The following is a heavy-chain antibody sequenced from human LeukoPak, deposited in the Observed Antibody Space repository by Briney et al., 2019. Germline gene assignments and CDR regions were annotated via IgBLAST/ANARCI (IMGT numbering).Heavy chain of an antibody. J-gene: IGHJ4*02. CDR2: IRSKANSYAT. CDR3: TRHDYGDERDFDY. Sequence: PGGSLRLSCAASGFTFSGSAMHWVRQASGKGLEWVGRIRSKANSYATAYAASVKGRFTISSDDSKNTAYLQMNSLKTEDTAVYYCTRHDYGDERDFDYWGQGTLVTVSS. D-gene: IGHD4-17*01. V-gene: IGHV3-73*01. CDR1: GFTFSGSA.